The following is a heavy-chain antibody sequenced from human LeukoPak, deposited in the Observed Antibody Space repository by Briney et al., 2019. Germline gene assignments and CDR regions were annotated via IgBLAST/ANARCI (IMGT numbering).Heavy chain of an antibody. Sequence: SETLSLTCAVYGGSFSGYYWSWNRQPPGKGLEWIGEINHSGSTNYNPSLKSRVTISVDTSKNQFSLKLSSVTAADTAVYYCARTYYDFWSGYSGGYYFDYWGQGTLVTVSS. CDR3: ARTYYDFWSGYSGGYYFDY. J-gene: IGHJ4*02. CDR1: GGSFSGYY. CDR2: INHSGST. V-gene: IGHV4-34*01. D-gene: IGHD3-3*01.